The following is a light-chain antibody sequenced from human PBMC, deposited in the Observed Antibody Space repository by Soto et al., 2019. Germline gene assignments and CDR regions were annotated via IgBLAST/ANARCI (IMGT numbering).Light chain of an antibody. Sequence: QSALTQPASVSGSPGQSITVSCTGTSSDVGGYNYVSWYQQHPGKDPKVMIYDVSKRPSGVSNRFSGSKSGNTASLTISGLQADDEADYCCNSYTSSSTRPYVFGTGTKLTVL. CDR1: SSDVGGYNY. CDR3: NSYTSSSTRPYV. J-gene: IGLJ1*01. V-gene: IGLV2-14*01. CDR2: DVS.